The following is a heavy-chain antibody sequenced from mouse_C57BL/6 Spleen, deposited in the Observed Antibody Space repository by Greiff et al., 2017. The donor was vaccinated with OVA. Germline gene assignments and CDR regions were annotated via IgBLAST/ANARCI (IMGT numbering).Heavy chain of an antibody. J-gene: IGHJ2*01. Sequence: VKLQQSGPELVKPGASVKFSCKASGYAFSSSWMHWVKQRPGKGLEWIGRIYPGDGDTNYNGTFKGKATLTADKSSSTAYMQLSSLTSEDTAVYFCARFITTVPPYYFDYWGQGTTRTVAS. CDR1: GYAFSSSW. CDR2: IYPGDGDT. V-gene: IGHV1-82*01. D-gene: IGHD1-1*01. CDR3: ARFITTVPPYYFDY.